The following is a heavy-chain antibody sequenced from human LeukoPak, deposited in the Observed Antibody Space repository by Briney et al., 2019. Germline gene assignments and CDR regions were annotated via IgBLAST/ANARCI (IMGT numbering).Heavy chain of an antibody. CDR2: VNPYNGNT. CDR1: GYTFTNYG. J-gene: IGHJ4*02. D-gene: IGHD4-17*01. CDR3: ARAVSVTTPYFDY. V-gene: IGHV1-18*01. Sequence: ASVKVSCKAFGYTFTNYGIHWVRRAPGQRLEWVGWVNPYNGNTKYAQNFQGKVTMTTDTSTSTAYMTLTRLRFDDSAVYYCARAVSVTTPYFDYWGQGTLVTVSS.